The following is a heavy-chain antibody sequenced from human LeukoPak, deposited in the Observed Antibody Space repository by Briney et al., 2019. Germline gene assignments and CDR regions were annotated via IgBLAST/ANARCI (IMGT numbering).Heavy chain of an antibody. CDR1: GGSISSYY. CDR3: AREYSSSSMLYYSDY. D-gene: IGHD6-13*01. Sequence: SETLSLTCTVSGGSISSYYWSWIRQPPGKGLEWIGYIYYSGSTNYNPSLKSRVTISVDKSKNQFSLELSSVTAADTAVYYCAREYSSSSMLYYSDYWGQGTLVTVSS. J-gene: IGHJ4*02. V-gene: IGHV4-59*12. CDR2: IYYSGST.